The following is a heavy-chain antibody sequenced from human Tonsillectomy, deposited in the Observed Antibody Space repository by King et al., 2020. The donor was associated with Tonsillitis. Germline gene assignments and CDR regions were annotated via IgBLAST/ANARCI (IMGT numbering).Heavy chain of an antibody. CDR3: ARTNYYDSSGYPDY. CDR1: GFTFSSYE. Sequence: VQLVESGGGLVHPGGSLRLSCAASGFTFSSYEMNWVRQAPGKGLEWVSYISSSGSTIYYADSVKGRFTISRDNAKNSLYLQMNSLRAEDTAVYYCARTNYYDSSGYPDYWGQGTLVTVSS. J-gene: IGHJ4*02. V-gene: IGHV3-48*03. CDR2: ISSSGSTI. D-gene: IGHD3-22*01.